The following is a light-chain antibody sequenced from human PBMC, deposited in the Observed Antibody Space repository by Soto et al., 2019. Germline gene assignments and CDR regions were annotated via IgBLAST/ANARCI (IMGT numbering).Light chain of an antibody. CDR3: QSYDSSLSGWV. CDR2: GNS. J-gene: IGLJ3*02. Sequence: QSVLTQPPSVSGAPGQRVTISCTXSXSNXGAGYDVHWYQQLPGTAPKLLIYGNSNRPSGVPDRFSGSKSGTSASLAITGLQAEDEADYYCQSYDSSLSGWVFGGGTKLTVL. CDR1: XSNXGAGYD. V-gene: IGLV1-40*01.